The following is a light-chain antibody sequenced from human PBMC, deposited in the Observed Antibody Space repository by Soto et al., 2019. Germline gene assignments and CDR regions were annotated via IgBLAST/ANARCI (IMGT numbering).Light chain of an antibody. CDR1: QGISSY. Sequence: DIQLTQSPSFLSASVGDRVTITCRASQGISSYLAWYPQKPGKAPKLLIYAASTLQSGVPSRFSGSGSGTEFTLTISSLQPEDFATYYCQQLNSYPPVFGPGTKVDIK. J-gene: IGKJ3*01. CDR3: QQLNSYPPV. CDR2: AAS. V-gene: IGKV1-9*01.